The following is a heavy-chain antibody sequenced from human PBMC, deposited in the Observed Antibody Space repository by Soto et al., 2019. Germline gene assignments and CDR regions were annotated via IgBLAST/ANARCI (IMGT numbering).Heavy chain of an antibody. D-gene: IGHD3-22*01. CDR3: ARAGDTSGYYYDRPFWYFDL. J-gene: IGHJ2*01. CDR1: GFPVSIDN. Sequence: ESLELSCEASGFPVSIDNKTWVRQAPGKGLEWVSYISSSISTIYYADSVEGRFTISRDNAQTSLHPQMNSLRDEDTAVYYCARAGDTSGYYYDRPFWYFDLWGRGTLVTVSS. V-gene: IGHV3-48*02. CDR2: ISSSISTI.